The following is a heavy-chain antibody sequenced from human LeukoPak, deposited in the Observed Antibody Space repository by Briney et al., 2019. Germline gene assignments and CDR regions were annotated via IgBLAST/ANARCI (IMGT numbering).Heavy chain of an antibody. CDR1: GGSINNYY. J-gene: IGHJ5*02. Sequence: SETLSLTCTVSGGSINNYYWSWIRQPPGKGLEWIGYIYYSGNTNYNPSLKSRVTISVDTSKNQFSLNLSSVAATDTAVYYCARLLHPGSGRWWFDRWGQGTLVTVSS. CDR2: IYYSGNT. V-gene: IGHV4-59*08. CDR3: ARLLHPGSGRWWFDR. D-gene: IGHD3-10*01.